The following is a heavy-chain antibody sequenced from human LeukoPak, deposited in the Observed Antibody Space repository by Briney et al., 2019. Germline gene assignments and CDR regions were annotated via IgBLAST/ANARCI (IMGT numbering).Heavy chain of an antibody. CDR2: IYTSGST. CDR1: GGSISSGSYY. CDR3: ARDQYYYDSSGSPIFDY. D-gene: IGHD3-22*01. V-gene: IGHV4-61*02. J-gene: IGHJ4*02. Sequence: SETLSLTCTVSGGSISSGSYYWSWIRQPAGKGLEWIGRIYTSGSTNYNPSLKSRVTISVDTSKNQFSLKLSSVTAADTAVYYCARDQYYYDSSGSPIFDYWGQGTLVTVSS.